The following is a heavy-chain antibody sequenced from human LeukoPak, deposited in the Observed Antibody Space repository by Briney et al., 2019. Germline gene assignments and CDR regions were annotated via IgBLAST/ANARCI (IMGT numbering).Heavy chain of an antibody. J-gene: IGHJ4*02. CDR2: IYTGGST. CDR1: GGSISSGSYY. CDR3: AREGSGSY. D-gene: IGHD1-26*01. Sequence: ASETLSLTCTVSGGSISSGSYYWSWIRQPAGKGLEWIGRIYTGGSTNHNPSLKSRVTISVDTSKNQFSLKLTSVTAADTAVYYCAREGSGSYWGQGTLVTVSS. V-gene: IGHV4-61*02.